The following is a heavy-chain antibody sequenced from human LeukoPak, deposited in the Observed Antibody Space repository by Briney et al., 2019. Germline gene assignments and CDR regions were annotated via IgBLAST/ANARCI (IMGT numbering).Heavy chain of an antibody. D-gene: IGHD2-2*01. J-gene: IGHJ4*02. Sequence: PGGSLRLSCAASGFTFSSYAMSWVRQAPGKGLEWVSAISGSGGSTYYADSVKGRFTISRDNSKNTLYLQMNSLRGEDTALYYCAKRYCSSSTCEAVPSSRFDYWGQGTPVTVSS. CDR2: ISGSGGST. V-gene: IGHV3-23*01. CDR1: GFTFSSYA. CDR3: AKRYCSSSTCEAVPSSRFDY.